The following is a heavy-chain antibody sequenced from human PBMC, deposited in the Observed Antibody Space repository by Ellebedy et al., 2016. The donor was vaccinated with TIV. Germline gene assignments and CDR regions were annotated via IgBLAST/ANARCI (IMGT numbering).Heavy chain of an antibody. CDR2: ISSSGTPI. CDR1: GFIFSDYY. D-gene: IGHD6-13*01. V-gene: IGHV3-11*01. CDR3: ARDARFIDQQHNWFDP. J-gene: IGHJ5*02. Sequence: GGSLRLSCAASGFIFSDYYMTWIRQAPGKGLEWISYISSSGTPIYYADSVRGRFTISRDNAKNPLDLQMNSLRADDTAVYYCARDARFIDQQHNWFDPWGQGTLVTVSS.